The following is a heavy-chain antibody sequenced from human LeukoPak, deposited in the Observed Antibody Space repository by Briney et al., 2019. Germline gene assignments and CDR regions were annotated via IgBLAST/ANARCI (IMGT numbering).Heavy chain of an antibody. Sequence: SETLSLTCAVSGGSFRYYYWSWIRQPPGKGLEWIGEINHRGSTNFNPSLKSRVTISLDTSKNLLSMKLSSVTAADTAVYYCARGPCSDTSCYSGFDYWGQGTLVTVSS. CDR2: INHRGST. CDR1: GGSFRYYY. D-gene: IGHD2-2*02. CDR3: ARGPCSDTSCYSGFDY. J-gene: IGHJ4*02. V-gene: IGHV4-34*01.